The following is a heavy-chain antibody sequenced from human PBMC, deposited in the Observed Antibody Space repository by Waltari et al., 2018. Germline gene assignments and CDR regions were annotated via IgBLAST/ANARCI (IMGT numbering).Heavy chain of an antibody. D-gene: IGHD1-26*01. CDR1: GGSFNAYY. V-gene: IGHV4-34*01. CDR2: INHVGDT. CDR3: ASRIGGITPLTG. Sequence: QLQLQQWGAGLLKPSETLALTCAVYGGSFNAYYWTWIRQAPGKGLAWIGEINHVGDTNYTPSLKSRVTILIDASKNQFSLKLSSMTAADTAIYYCASRIGGITPLTGWGQGTPVIVSS. J-gene: IGHJ4*02.